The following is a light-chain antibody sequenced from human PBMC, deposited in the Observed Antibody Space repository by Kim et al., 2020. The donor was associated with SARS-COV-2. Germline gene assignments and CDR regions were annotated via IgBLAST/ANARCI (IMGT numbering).Light chain of an antibody. CDR2: DVT. CDR1: SSDIGTSNY. V-gene: IGLV2-14*03. J-gene: IGLJ1*01. Sequence: QSITISCTGSSSDIGTSNYVFWYQQHPGKAPKLMMYDVTNRPSGVSTRFSASKSGNTASLTISGLQTEDEADYYCSSFTTGSTRYVFGTGTKVTVL. CDR3: SSFTTGSTRYV.